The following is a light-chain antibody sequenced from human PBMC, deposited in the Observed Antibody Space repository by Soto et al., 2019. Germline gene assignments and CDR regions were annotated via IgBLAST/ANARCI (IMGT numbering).Light chain of an antibody. V-gene: IGKV1-39*01. J-gene: IGKJ3*01. Sequence: DLQMTQSPSSLSASVGDAVSLTCRASRSISNYLNWYQQKPGRAPKILISGASSLQRGVPSRFSGSGSGTTFTLTITSLQPDDFAIYFCQQSYTAPYTFGPGTKVEIK. CDR3: QQSYTAPYT. CDR1: RSISNY. CDR2: GAS.